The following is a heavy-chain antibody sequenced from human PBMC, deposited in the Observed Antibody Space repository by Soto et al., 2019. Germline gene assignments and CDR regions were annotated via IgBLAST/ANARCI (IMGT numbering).Heavy chain of an antibody. CDR3: TTRSAP. CDR2: ITTKTDGGGAI. V-gene: IGHV3-15*07. J-gene: IGHJ5*02. D-gene: IGHD3-10*01. CDR1: GFTFSNAW. Sequence: EVQLVESGGGLVKPGGSLRLSCAASGFTFSNAWMNWVRQAPGKGLEWVGRITTKTDGGGAIDYAAPVKGRFTISRDDSKNTLFLQMNSLKVDDTAVYYCTTRSAPWGQGTLVTVSS.